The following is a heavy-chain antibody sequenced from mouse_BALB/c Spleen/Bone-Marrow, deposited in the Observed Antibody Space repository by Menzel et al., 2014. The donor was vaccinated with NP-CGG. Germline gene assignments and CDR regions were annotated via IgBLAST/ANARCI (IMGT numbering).Heavy chain of an antibody. CDR2: IYPGGGDT. J-gene: IGHJ4*01. V-gene: IGHV1-87*01. CDR3: ARGDYGSSYEGAMDY. D-gene: IGHD1-1*01. CDR1: GYTFTSYW. Sequence: QVQLKESGAELARPGASVKLSCKASGYTFTSYWMQWVKQRPGQGLEWIGAIYPGGGDTRYTQKFKGKATLTADKSSSTAYTQLSSLASEDSAVCYCARGDYGSSYEGAMDYWGQGTSVTVSS.